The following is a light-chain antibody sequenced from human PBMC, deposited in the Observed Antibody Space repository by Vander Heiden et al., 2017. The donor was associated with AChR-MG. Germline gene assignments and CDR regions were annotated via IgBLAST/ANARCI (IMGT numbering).Light chain of an antibody. V-gene: IGKV3-20*01. Sequence: EIVLTQSPGPLSLSPGESATLSCRASQSVSSSYLAWYQQKPGQAPRLLIYGASSRATGIPDRFSGSGSGTDFTLTISRLEPEDCAVYYCQQYGSSPPYTFGQGTKLEIK. CDR2: GAS. J-gene: IGKJ2*01. CDR3: QQYGSSPPYT. CDR1: QSVSSSY.